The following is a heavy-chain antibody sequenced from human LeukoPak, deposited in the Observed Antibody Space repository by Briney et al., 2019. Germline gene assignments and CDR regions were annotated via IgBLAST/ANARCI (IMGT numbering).Heavy chain of an antibody. Sequence: ASVKVSCKASGYTFTGYYMHWVRQAPGQGLEWMGWINPNSGGTNYAQKFQGRVTMTRDTSISTAYMELSRLRSDDKAVYYCAIVMITFGGVIDPWGQGTLVTVSS. D-gene: IGHD3-16*01. J-gene: IGHJ5*02. CDR3: AIVMITFGGVIDP. V-gene: IGHV1-2*02. CDR1: GYTFTGYY. CDR2: INPNSGGT.